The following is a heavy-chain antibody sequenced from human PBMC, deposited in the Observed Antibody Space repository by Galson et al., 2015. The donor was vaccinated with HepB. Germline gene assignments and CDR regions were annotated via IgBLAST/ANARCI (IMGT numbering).Heavy chain of an antibody. CDR2: IYWDDDK. V-gene: IGHV2-5*02. J-gene: IGHJ4*02. CDR3: AHKGGYCSGGSCYREYYFDY. Sequence: PALVKPTQTLTLTCTFSGFSLSTSGVGVGWIRQPPGKALEWLALIYWDDDKRYSPSLKSRLTITKDTSKNQVVLTMTNMDPVDTATYYCAHKGGYCSGGSCYREYYFDYWGQGTLVTVSS. CDR1: GFSLSTSGVG. D-gene: IGHD2-15*01.